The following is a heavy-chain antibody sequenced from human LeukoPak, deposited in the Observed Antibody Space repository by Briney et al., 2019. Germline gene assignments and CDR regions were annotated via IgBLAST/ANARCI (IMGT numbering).Heavy chain of an antibody. Sequence: SETLSLTCTVSGGSISSSSYYWGWIRQPPGKGLEWIGSIYYSGSTNYNPSLKSRVTMSVDTSKNQFSLKLSSVTAADTAVYYCARDGGDQRLDPWGQGTLVTVSS. J-gene: IGHJ5*02. D-gene: IGHD4-17*01. CDR3: ARDGGDQRLDP. CDR1: GGSISSSSYY. V-gene: IGHV4-39*07. CDR2: IYYSGST.